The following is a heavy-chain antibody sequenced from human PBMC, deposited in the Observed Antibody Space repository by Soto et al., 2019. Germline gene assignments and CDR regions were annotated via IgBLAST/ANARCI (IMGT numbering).Heavy chain of an antibody. J-gene: IGHJ5*02. D-gene: IGHD1-26*01. CDR3: AHTYSGSLGGWFDP. CDR2: IYWNDDK. V-gene: IGHV2-5*01. CDR1: GFSLSTSGVG. Sequence: SGPTLVNPTQPLTLTCTFSGFSLSTSGVGVGWIRQPPGKALEWLALIYWNDDKRYSPSLKSRLTITKDTSKNQVVLTMTNMDPVDTATYYCAHTYSGSLGGWFDPWGQGTLVTVSS.